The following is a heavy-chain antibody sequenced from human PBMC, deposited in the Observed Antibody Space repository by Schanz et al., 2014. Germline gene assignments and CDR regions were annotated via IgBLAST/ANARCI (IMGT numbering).Heavy chain of an antibody. V-gene: IGHV1-2*06. CDR3: AREPCSSTTCYVRYDP. D-gene: IGHD2-2*01. CDR1: GRTFIVYH. Sequence: QVQLVQSGAEVKKPGASMKVSCKASGRTFIVYHVLHWVRQAPGQGLEWMGRISPNSGDTHSAQKFQGRVTMTWDRSISTANMELSSLTSDDTAVYYCAREPCSSTTCYVRYDPWGQGTLVTVSS. J-gene: IGHJ5*02. CDR2: ISPNSGDT.